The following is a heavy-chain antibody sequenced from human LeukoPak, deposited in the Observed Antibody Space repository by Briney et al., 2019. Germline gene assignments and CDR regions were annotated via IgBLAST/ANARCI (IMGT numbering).Heavy chain of an antibody. D-gene: IGHD2-2*01. Sequence: SVKVSCKASGGTFSSYAISWVRQAPGQGLEWMGRIIPILGIANYAQKFQGRVTITADKSTSTAYMELSSLRSEDTAVYYCAREFLGNPIVVVPAAMKELDYWGQGTLVTVSS. V-gene: IGHV1-69*04. J-gene: IGHJ4*02. CDR2: IIPILGIA. CDR3: AREFLGNPIVVVPAAMKELDY. CDR1: GGTFSSYA.